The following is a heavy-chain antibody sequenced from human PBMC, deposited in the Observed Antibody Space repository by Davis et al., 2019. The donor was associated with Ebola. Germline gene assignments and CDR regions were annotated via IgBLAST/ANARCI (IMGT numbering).Heavy chain of an antibody. D-gene: IGHD4-17*01. CDR1: GFTFSSYG. V-gene: IGHV3-74*01. CDR3: AKDRTTVTHYWYLDL. Sequence: GESLKISCAASGFTFSSYGMHWVRQAPGKGLVWVSRINNDGSSTNYADSVKGRFTISRDNAKDTLYLQMNSLRAEDTAVYYCAKDRTTVTHYWYLDLWGRGTLVTVSS. CDR2: INNDGSST. J-gene: IGHJ2*01.